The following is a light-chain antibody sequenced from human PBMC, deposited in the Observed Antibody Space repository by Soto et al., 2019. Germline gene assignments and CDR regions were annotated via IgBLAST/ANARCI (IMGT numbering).Light chain of an antibody. J-gene: IGKJ2*01. CDR2: DAS. CDR1: QSISSG. Sequence: DIQMTQYPSTLSASVGDRVTITCRASQSISSGLAWYQQKPGKAPKLLIYDASSLESGVPSRFSGSGSGTEFTLTISSLQPDDFATYYCQQYNSYPYTFGQGTKLEIK. V-gene: IGKV1-5*01. CDR3: QQYNSYPYT.